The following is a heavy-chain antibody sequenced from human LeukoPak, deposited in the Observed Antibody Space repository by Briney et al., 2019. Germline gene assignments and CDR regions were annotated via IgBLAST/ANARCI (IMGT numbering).Heavy chain of an antibody. D-gene: IGHD5-18*01. V-gene: IGHV3-33*01. J-gene: IGHJ4*02. CDR3: ARDPSSAAMVASLDY. Sequence: GGSLRLSCAASGFTFSSYGMPWVRQAPGKGLEWVAVIWYDGSNKYYADSVKGRFTISRDNSKNTLYLQMNSLRAEDTAVYYCARDPSSAAMVASLDYWGQGTLVTVSS. CDR1: GFTFSSYG. CDR2: IWYDGSNK.